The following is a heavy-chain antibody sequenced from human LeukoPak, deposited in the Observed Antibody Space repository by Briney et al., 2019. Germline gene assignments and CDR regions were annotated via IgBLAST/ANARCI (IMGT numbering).Heavy chain of an antibody. Sequence: SETLSLTCAVSGGSISSSNWWSWVRQPPGKGLEWIGYIYYSGSTYYNPSLKSRVTISVDTSKNQFSLKLSSVTAADTAVYYCARGSYGSRVYDYWGQGTLVTVSS. D-gene: IGHD4-17*01. V-gene: IGHV4-30-4*01. CDR1: GGSISSSNW. CDR3: ARGSYGSRVYDY. CDR2: IYYSGST. J-gene: IGHJ4*02.